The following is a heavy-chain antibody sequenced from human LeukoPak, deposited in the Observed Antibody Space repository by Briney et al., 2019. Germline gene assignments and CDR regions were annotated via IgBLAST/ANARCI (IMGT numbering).Heavy chain of an antibody. J-gene: IGHJ6*04. V-gene: IGHV3-23*01. CDR1: GFSFSSFA. CDR3: AKFNGHPTTNYYMDV. CDR2: IIDTGGAT. Sequence: GSLGLSCAASGFSFSSFAMTWVRQAPGKGLEWVSGIIDTGGATYYADSVKGRFTISRDNSKNTLFLQMNSLRAEDTAVYYCAKFNGHPTTNYYMDVWGEGTTVTVSS. D-gene: IGHD3-10*01.